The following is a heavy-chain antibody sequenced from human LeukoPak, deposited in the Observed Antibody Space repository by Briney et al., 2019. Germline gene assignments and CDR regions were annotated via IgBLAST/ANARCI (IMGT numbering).Heavy chain of an antibody. V-gene: IGHV4-34*01. D-gene: IGHD4-23*01. Sequence: SETLSLTCAVYGGSFSGYYWSWIRQPPGKGLEWIGEINHSGSTNYNPSLKSRVTISVDTSKNQFSLKLNSVTAADTAVYYCAREATVVTHNYYYYMDVWGKGTTVTVSS. CDR3: AREATVVTHNYYYYMDV. CDR1: GGSFSGYY. CDR2: INHSGST. J-gene: IGHJ6*03.